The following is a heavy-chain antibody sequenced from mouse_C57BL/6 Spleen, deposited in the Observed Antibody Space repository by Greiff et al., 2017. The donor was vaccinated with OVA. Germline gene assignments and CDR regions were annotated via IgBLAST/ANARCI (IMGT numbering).Heavy chain of an antibody. J-gene: IGHJ2*01. V-gene: IGHV1-77*01. Sequence: VQLQQSGAELVKPGASVKISCKASGYTFTDYYINWVKQRPGQGLEWIGKIGSGSGSTYYNEKFKGKATLTADTSYSTAYMQLSRLTSEGSAVYFWARERVRKTGTLDFWDQGTTLTVST. CDR1: GYTFTDYY. D-gene: IGHD4-1*01. CDR2: IGSGSGST. CDR3: ARERVRKTGTLDF.